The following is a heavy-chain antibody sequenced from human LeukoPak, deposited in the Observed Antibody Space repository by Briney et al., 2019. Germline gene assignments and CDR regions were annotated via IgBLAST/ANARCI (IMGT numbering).Heavy chain of an antibody. Sequence: GGSLRLSCAASGFTFSSYAMSWVRQAPGKGLEWVSAISGSGGNTYYADPVKGRFTISRDNSKNTLYLQMNSLRAEDTAIYYCATNPNWGIYYFDYWGQGTLVTVSS. D-gene: IGHD7-27*01. V-gene: IGHV3-23*01. CDR2: ISGSGGNT. CDR1: GFTFSSYA. CDR3: ATNPNWGIYYFDY. J-gene: IGHJ4*02.